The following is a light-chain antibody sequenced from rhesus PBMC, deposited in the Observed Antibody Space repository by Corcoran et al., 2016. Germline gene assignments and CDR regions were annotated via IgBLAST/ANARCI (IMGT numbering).Light chain of an antibody. CDR2: DSS. CDR1: QSVYND. V-gene: IGKV3S9*01. J-gene: IGKJ3*01. Sequence: EIVMTQSPATLSLSPGQRATLSCTASQSVYNDVAWYHQKPDQASRLLIFDSSNRCTGIPDRFRGSGSGTDFTLIISSLEPEDVVTYYCQVYNNWIFTFGPGTKLDLE. CDR3: QVYNNWIFT.